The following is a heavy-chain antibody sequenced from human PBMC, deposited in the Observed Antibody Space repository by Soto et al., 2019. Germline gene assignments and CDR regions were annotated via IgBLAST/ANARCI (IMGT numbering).Heavy chain of an antibody. V-gene: IGHV1-46*01. J-gene: IGHJ4*02. D-gene: IGHD3-16*01. CDR3: ARDPGFTRSYFDY. CDR2: INPSGGST. CDR1: GSTFTGYY. Sequence: XSVKVYCKASGSTFTGYYRDLVRQAPGQGLEWMGIINPSGGSTSYAQKFQGRVTMTRDTSTSTVYMEMSSLRSEDTAVYYCARDPGFTRSYFDYWRQGTLVTVSS.